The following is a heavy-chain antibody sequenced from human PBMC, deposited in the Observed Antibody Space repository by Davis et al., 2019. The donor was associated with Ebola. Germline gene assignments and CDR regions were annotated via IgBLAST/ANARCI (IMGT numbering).Heavy chain of an antibody. CDR2: ISGSGGST. Sequence: GESLKISCAASGFTFSSYAMSWVRQAPGKGLEWVSAISGSGGSTYYADSVKGRFTISRDNAKNSLYLQMNSLRAEDTAVYYCATVHYCSSTSCYTQYFQHWGQGTLVTVSS. D-gene: IGHD2-2*02. J-gene: IGHJ1*01. CDR1: GFTFSSYA. CDR3: ATVHYCSSTSCYTQYFQH. V-gene: IGHV3-23*01.